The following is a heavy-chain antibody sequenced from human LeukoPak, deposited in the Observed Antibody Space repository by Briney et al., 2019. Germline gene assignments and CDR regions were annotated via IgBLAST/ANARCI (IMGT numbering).Heavy chain of an antibody. CDR2: ISSSSSYI. Sequence: GGSLRLSCAASGFTFSSYSMNWVRQAPGKGLEWVSSISSSSSYIYYADSVKGRFTISRDIAKNSLYLQMNSLRAEDTAVYYCASEFLPAAIPQDYYYYYMDVWGKGTTVTVSS. CDR3: ASEFLPAAIPQDYYYYYMDV. J-gene: IGHJ6*03. CDR1: GFTFSSYS. D-gene: IGHD2-2*02. V-gene: IGHV3-21*01.